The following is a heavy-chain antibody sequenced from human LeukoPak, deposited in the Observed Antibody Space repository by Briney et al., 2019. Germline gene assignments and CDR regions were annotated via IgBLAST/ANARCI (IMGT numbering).Heavy chain of an antibody. CDR3: AKDWGLMVLLGRLDV. Sequence: TGGSPRLSCAASGFTFSSYAMSWVRQAPGKGLEWVSAISGSGGSTYYADSVKGRFTISRDNSKNTLYLQMNSLRAEDTAVYYCAKDWGLMVLLGRLDVWGQGTTVTVSS. CDR2: ISGSGGST. V-gene: IGHV3-23*01. CDR1: GFTFSSYA. J-gene: IGHJ6*02. D-gene: IGHD3-16*01.